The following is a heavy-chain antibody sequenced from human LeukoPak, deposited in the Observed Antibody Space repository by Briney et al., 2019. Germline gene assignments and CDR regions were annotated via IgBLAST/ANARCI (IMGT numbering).Heavy chain of an antibody. V-gene: IGHV3-21*01. D-gene: IGHD3-16*01. J-gene: IGHJ4*02. Sequence: GGSLRLSCAASGFTFSSYSMHWVRQAPGKGLEWVSSISSSTTYIYYADSVKGRFTISRDNAENSLYLQMHSLRAEDTAIYYCVRDLYARLRLGEPPGYRGQGTLVTVSS. CDR1: GFTFSSYS. CDR2: ISSSTTYI. CDR3: VRDLYARLRLGEPPGY.